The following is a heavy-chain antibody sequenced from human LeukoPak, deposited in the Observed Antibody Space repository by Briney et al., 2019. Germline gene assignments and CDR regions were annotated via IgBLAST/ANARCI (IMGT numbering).Heavy chain of an antibody. V-gene: IGHV3-11*01. CDR2: ISNSGSFI. CDR1: GFTFSDYY. J-gene: IGHJ4*02. CDR3: ARDSLGAAVSYYFIY. D-gene: IGHD2/OR15-2a*01. Sequence: GGSLRLSCAASGFTFSDYYMSWIRQAPGKGLEWISYISNSGSFIYYADSVKGRFTISRDNAKNSLYLQMDSLRAEDTAVYYCARDSLGAAVSYYFIYWGQGTLVTVSS.